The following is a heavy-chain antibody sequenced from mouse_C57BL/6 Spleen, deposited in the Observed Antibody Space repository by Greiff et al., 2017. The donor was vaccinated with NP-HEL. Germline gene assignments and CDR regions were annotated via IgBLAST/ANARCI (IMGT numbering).Heavy chain of an antibody. CDR1: GYAFSSSW. V-gene: IGHV1-82*01. J-gene: IGHJ2*01. CDR2: IYPGDGDT. D-gene: IGHD1-3*01. Sequence: VQLQQSGPELVKPGASVKISCKASGYAFSSSWMNWVKQRPGKGLEWIGRIYPGDGDTNYNGKFKGKATLTADKSSSTAYMQLSSLTSEDSAVYFCARRGNYSGSLDYWGQGTTLTVSS. CDR3: ARRGNYSGSLDY.